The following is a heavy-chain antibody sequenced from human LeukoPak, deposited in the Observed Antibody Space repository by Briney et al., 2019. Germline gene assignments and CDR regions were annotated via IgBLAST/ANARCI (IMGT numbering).Heavy chain of an antibody. J-gene: IGHJ4*02. CDR1: GFTFIDYD. Sequence: GGPLRLSCAASGFTFIDYDMHWVRQVIGKGLEGVSAIGISSDTHYSGSVKGRFTISRENAESSLYLQMNSLRAEDTAVYYCARGGIQVSGIDEFDYWGQGTLVTVSS. CDR3: ARGGIQVSGIDEFDY. D-gene: IGHD6-19*01. CDR2: IGISSDT. V-gene: IGHV3-13*01.